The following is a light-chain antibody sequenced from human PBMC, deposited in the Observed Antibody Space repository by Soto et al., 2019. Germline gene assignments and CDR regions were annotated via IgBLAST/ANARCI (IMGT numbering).Light chain of an antibody. J-gene: IGKJ4*01. Sequence: DIQMTQSPSTLSASVGARVPITCRASQSISSWLAWYQQKPGKAPKLLIYKASSLESGVPSRFSGSGSGTEFTLTISSLQPDDFATYYCQQYKSYPLTFGGGTKVDIK. CDR3: QQYKSYPLT. V-gene: IGKV1-5*03. CDR2: KAS. CDR1: QSISSW.